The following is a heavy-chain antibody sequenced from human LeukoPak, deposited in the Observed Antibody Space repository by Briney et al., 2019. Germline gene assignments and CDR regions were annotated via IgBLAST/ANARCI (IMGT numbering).Heavy chain of an antibody. J-gene: IGHJ4*02. D-gene: IGHD1-1*01. Sequence: GGSLRLSCAASGVTVSSNYMTWVRQAPGKGLEWVSVIYSGGSSFCADSVKGRFTISRDNSKNTLYLQMNSLRVEDTAVYYCARLRGEAGTHLSYDYWGQGTLVTVSS. CDR2: IYSGGSS. CDR1: GVTVSSNY. V-gene: IGHV3-66*04. CDR3: ARLRGEAGTHLSYDY.